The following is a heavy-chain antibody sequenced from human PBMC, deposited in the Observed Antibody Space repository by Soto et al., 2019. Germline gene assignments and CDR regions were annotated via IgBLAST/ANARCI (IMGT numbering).Heavy chain of an antibody. CDR1: GGSISSGGYY. D-gene: IGHD5-12*01. J-gene: IGHJ6*02. Sequence: QVQLQESGPGLVKPSQTLSLTCTVSGGSISSGGYYWSWIRQHPGKGLEWIGYIYYSGSTYYNPSLKSRVTISVDTSKNQFSLKLSSVTAADTAVYYCARDNIVATIWSYSGYGMDVWGQGTTVTVSS. CDR3: ARDNIVATIWSYSGYGMDV. CDR2: IYYSGST. V-gene: IGHV4-31*03.